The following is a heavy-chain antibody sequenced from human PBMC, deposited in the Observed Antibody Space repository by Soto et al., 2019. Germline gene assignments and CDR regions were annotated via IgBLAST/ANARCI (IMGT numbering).Heavy chain of an antibody. V-gene: IGHV3-23*01. CDR1: GFTFSSYA. CDR3: AKDRVAFSSSWPNWFDP. CDR2: ISGSGGST. J-gene: IGHJ5*02. D-gene: IGHD6-13*01. Sequence: GGSLRLSCAASGFTFSSYAMIWVRQAPGKGLEWVSSISGSGGSTYYADSVKGRFTISRDNSKNTLYLQMNSLRAEDTAVYYCAKDRVAFSSSWPNWFDPWGQGTLVTVSS.